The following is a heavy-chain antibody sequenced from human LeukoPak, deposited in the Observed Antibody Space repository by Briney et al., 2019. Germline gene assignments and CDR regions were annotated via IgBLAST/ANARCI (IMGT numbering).Heavy chain of an antibody. D-gene: IGHD4-17*01. CDR3: ARDMITDYGDYLGPPGGN. Sequence: ASVKVSYKASGYAFTSYAMHWVRQAPGQRLEWMGWINAGNGNTKYSQKFQGRVTITRDTSASTAYMELSSLRSEDTAVYYCARDMITDYGDYLGPPGGNWGQGTLVTVSS. CDR2: INAGNGNT. J-gene: IGHJ4*02. V-gene: IGHV1-3*01. CDR1: GYAFTSYA.